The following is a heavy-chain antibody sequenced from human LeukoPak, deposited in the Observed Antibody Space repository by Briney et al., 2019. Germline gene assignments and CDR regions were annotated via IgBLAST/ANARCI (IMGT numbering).Heavy chain of an antibody. J-gene: IGHJ4*02. Sequence: ASVKVSCKASVYTFTSYGISWVRQAPGQGLEWMGWISVYNGNTNYAQKFQGRVTMTTDTSTSTVYMEVRSLRSDDTAVYYCAREEANWGSPFDSWGQGTLVTVSS. D-gene: IGHD7-27*01. CDR3: AREEANWGSPFDS. CDR1: VYTFTSYG. CDR2: ISVYNGNT. V-gene: IGHV1-18*01.